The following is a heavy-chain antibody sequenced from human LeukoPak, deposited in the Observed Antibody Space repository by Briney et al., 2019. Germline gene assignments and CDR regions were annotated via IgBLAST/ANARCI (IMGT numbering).Heavy chain of an antibody. D-gene: IGHD5-12*01. CDR2: ISSSSSYI. CDR3: AREDIVATEILDY. CDR1: GFTFSSYS. V-gene: IGHV3-21*01. Sequence: GGSLRLSCAASGFTFSSYSMNWVRQAPGKGLEWVSSISSSSSYIYYTDSVKGRFTISRVNAKNSLYLQMNSLRAEDTAVYYCAREDIVATEILDYWGQGTLVTVSS. J-gene: IGHJ4*02.